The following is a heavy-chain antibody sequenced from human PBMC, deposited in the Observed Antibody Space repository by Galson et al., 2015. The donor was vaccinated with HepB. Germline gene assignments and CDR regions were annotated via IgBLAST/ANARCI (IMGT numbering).Heavy chain of an antibody. CDR2: IYPGDSDT. Sequence: QSGAEVKKPGESLKISCKGSGYSFTSYWIGWVRQMPGKGLEWMGIIYPGDSDTRYSPSFQGQVTISADKSISTAYLQWSSLKASDTAMYYCARLSRTSSVRSRSGWHLGVFDYWGQGTLVTVSS. D-gene: IGHD6-19*01. V-gene: IGHV5-51*03. CDR3: ARLSRTSSVRSRSGWHLGVFDY. CDR1: GYSFTSYW. J-gene: IGHJ4*02.